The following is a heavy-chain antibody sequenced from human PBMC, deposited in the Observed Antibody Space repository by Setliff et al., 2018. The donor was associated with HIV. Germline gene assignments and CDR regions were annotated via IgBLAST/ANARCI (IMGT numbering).Heavy chain of an antibody. Sequence: GSGPTLVNPTQTLTLTCTFSGFSLSSGGVGVGWIRQPPGKALEWLALIYWNDDKRYSPSLKTRLNITKDTSENQVVLTMTNVDPVDTATYYCAHRPRDSFYYDTTEFASWGQGTLVTRLL. CDR2: IYWNDDK. CDR3: AHRPRDSFYYDTTEFAS. D-gene: IGHD3-22*01. V-gene: IGHV2-5*01. CDR1: GFSLSSGGVG. J-gene: IGHJ5*02.